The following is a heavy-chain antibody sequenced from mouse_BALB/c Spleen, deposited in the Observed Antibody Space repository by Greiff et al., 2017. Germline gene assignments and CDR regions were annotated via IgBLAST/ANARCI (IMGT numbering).Heavy chain of an antibody. D-gene: IGHD3-1*01. CDR1: GYSITSDYA. CDR3: ARRSSGYFDV. V-gene: IGHV3-2*02. Sequence: VQLKESGPGLVKPSQSLSLTCTVTGYSITSDYAWNWIRQFPGNKLEWMGYISYSGSTSYNPSLKSRISITRDTSKNQFFLQLNSVTTEDTATYYCARRSSGYFDVWGAGTTVTVSS. CDR2: ISYSGST. J-gene: IGHJ1*01.